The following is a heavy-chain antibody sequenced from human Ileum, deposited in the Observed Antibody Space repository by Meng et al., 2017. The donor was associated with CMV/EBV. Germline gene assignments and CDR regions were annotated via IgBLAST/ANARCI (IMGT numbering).Heavy chain of an antibody. Sequence: YGGSFSGHWSWHRQPPGKGLEWNGEINHSGSTNYNPSLKSRVTISVDTSRNQFSLKLSSMTVADTAVYYCARERGYGSGSYFHSWFDPWGQGTLVTVSS. CDR2: INHSGST. CDR1: GGSFSGH. CDR3: ARERGYGSGSYFHSWFDP. J-gene: IGHJ5*02. D-gene: IGHD3-10*01. V-gene: IGHV4-34*01.